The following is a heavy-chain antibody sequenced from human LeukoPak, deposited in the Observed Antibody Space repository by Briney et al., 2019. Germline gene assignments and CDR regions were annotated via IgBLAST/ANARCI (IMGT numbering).Heavy chain of an antibody. Sequence: ASVKVSCKASGYTFTGYYMHWVRQAPGQGLERMGWINPNSGGSNYAQKFQGRVTMTRDTSISTAYMELSRLRSDDTAVYYCARDRGASGSYSYMDVWGKGTTVTISS. D-gene: IGHD3-10*01. CDR2: INPNSGGS. V-gene: IGHV1-2*02. CDR1: GYTFTGYY. J-gene: IGHJ6*03. CDR3: ARDRGASGSYSYMDV.